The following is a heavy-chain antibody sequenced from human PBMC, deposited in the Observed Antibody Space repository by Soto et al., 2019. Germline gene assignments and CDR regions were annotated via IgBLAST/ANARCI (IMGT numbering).Heavy chain of an antibody. CDR1: GGTFSPYA. Sequence: QVQLVQSGAEVKKPESSVKVSCKAPGGTFSPYAISWVRQAPGQGLEWMGGIIPMFGTANYAQRFRDRVTITAHESTNTVYMELSSLRSEDTAVYFCASGIQLWLRRINNGYSGWGQGTLVTVSS. CDR2: IIPMFGTA. D-gene: IGHD5-18*01. CDR3: ASGIQLWLRRINNGYSG. J-gene: IGHJ4*02. V-gene: IGHV1-69*12.